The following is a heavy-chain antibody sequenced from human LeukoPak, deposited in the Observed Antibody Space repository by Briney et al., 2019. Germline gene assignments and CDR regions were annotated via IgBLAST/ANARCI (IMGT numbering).Heavy chain of an antibody. V-gene: IGHV3-21*01. CDR2: ITSGSSYI. D-gene: IGHD6-6*01. CDR1: GFTFSSYN. CDR3: ANGIAAPSGFDY. J-gene: IGHJ4*02. Sequence: PGGSLRLSCAASGFTFSSYNMNWVRQAPGQGLEWVSSITSGSSYIYYADSVKGRFTISRDNAKNSLYLQMNSLRAEDTAVYYCANGIAAPSGFDYWGQGTLVTVSS.